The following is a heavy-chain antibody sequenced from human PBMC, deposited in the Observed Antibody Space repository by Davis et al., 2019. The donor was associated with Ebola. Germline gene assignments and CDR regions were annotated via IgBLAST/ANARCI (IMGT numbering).Heavy chain of an antibody. CDR3: AKDMGWPYCSSTSCYGMDV. Sequence: GESLKISCAASGFTFSSYEMNWVRQAPGKGLEWVSYISSSGSTIYYADSVKGRFTISRDNAKNSLYLQMNSLRAEDTALYYCAKDMGWPYCSSTSCYGMDVWGQGTTVTVSS. CDR1: GFTFSSYE. CDR2: ISSSGSTI. J-gene: IGHJ6*02. D-gene: IGHD2-2*01. V-gene: IGHV3-48*03.